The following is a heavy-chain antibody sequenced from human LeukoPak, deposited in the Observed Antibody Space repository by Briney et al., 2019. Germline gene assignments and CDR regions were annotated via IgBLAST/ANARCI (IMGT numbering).Heavy chain of an antibody. CDR2: INPNSGGT. D-gene: IGHD3-16*02. CDR3: ARGFGGVIDVIDY. Sequence: ASVKVSCKASGYTFIGYYMHRVRQAPGQGLEWMGWINPNSGGTNYAQKFQGRVTMTRDTSISTAYMELSRLRSDDTAVYYCARGFGGVIDVIDYWGQGTLVTVSS. V-gene: IGHV1-2*02. CDR1: GYTFIGYY. J-gene: IGHJ4*02.